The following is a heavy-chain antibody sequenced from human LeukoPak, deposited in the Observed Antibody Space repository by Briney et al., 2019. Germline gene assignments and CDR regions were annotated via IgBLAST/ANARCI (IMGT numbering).Heavy chain of an antibody. CDR2: INHSGST. CDR1: GGSFSGYY. D-gene: IGHD3-10*01. Sequence: SETLSLTRAVYGGSFSGYYWGWIRQPPGKGLEWIGEINHSGSTNYNPSLKSRVTISVDTSKNQFSLKLSSVTAADTAVCYCARFNWVTMVRGQLDVWGQGTTVTVSS. CDR3: ARFNWVTMVRGQLDV. J-gene: IGHJ6*02. V-gene: IGHV4-34*01.